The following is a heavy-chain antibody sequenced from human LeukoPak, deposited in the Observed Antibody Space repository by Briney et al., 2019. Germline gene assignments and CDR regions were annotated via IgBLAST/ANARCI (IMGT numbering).Heavy chain of an antibody. J-gene: IGHJ4*02. CDR3: GNTIYKPSPKSRVTISIDAPKNHLSVTLSPVTAADTAVYHCARAVCSSSSCYIRRYFDY. CDR1: GGSISSDH. V-gene: IGHV4-59*01. D-gene: IGHD2-21*02. CDR2: MYYSGNT. Sequence: SETLSLTCTVSGGSISSDHWRWLPQPPGKALVWIGYMYYSGNTNYNPSLNSLVTITINTSNTQFSVKLTPVTDANTTVYYRGNTIYKPSPKSRVTISIDAPKNHLSVTLSPVTAADTAVYHCARAVCSSSSCYIRRYFDYWGQGTLVNVSS.